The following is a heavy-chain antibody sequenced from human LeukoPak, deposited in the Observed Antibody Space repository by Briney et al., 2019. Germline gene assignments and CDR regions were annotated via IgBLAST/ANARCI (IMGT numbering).Heavy chain of an antibody. V-gene: IGHV4-34*01. Sequence: SETLSLTCAVYGGSFSGYYWSWIRQPPGKGLEWIGEINHSGSTNYNPSLKSRVTISVDTSKTQFSLKLSSVTAADTAVYYCARGWVFTMVRDYYYGMDVWGKGTTVTVSS. CDR2: INHSGST. J-gene: IGHJ6*04. CDR3: ARGWVFTMVRDYYYGMDV. CDR1: GGSFSGYY. D-gene: IGHD3-10*01.